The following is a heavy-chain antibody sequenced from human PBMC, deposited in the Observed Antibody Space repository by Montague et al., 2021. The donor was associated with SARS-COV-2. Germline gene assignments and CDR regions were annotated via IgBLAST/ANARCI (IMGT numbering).Heavy chain of an antibody. CDR3: ARTTTRMLYPENAFDI. Sequence: CAISGDSVSSNTATWNWIRQSPSRGLEWLGRTYYRSKWYHGYAISLKSRITINPDTSKNQFPLQLSSVAPEDTAVFYCARTTTRMLYPENAFDIWGQGTMVTVSS. J-gene: IGHJ3*02. CDR2: TYYRSKWYH. V-gene: IGHV6-1*01. D-gene: IGHD2-15*01. CDR1: GDSVSSNTAT.